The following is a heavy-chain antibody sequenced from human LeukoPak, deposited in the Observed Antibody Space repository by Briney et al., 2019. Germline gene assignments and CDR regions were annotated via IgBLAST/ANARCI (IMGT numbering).Heavy chain of an antibody. D-gene: IGHD6-13*01. J-gene: IGHJ4*02. CDR1: GGSISSYY. CDR3: ARGGPPGYSSPRMVDY. V-gene: IGHV4-59*12. Sequence: SETLSLTCTVSGGSISSYYWSWIRQPPGKGLEWIGYIYYSGSTNYNPSLKSRVTISVDTSKNQFSLKLSSVTAADTAVYCCARGGPPGYSSPRMVDYWGQGTLVSVSS. CDR2: IYYSGST.